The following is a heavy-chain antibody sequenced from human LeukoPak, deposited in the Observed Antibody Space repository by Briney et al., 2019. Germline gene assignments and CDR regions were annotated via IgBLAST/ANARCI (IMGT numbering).Heavy chain of an antibody. CDR2: IWYDASGQ. CDR1: GFSFSTYG. J-gene: IGHJ4*02. V-gene: IGHV3-33*01. CDR3: ARDRDADY. Sequence: GGSLRLSCAASGFSFSTYGMHWVRQAPGKGLEWVAMIWYDASGQHYADSVKGRFTISRDTSKNTLYLQMNSLRAEDTAVYYCARDRDADYWGQGTLVTVSS.